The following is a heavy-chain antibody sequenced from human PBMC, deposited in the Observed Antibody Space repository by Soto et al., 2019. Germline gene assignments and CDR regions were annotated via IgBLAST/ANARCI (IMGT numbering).Heavy chain of an antibody. CDR3: ARDRVTTARFYDY. Sequence: SETLSLTCTVSGGSVSSVTYYWSWIRQPPGKGLEWIGYIYYSGRTNYNLSLKSRVTISVDTSKNQFSLKLSSVTAADTAVYFCARDRVTTARFYDYWGQGTLVTVSS. D-gene: IGHD2-21*02. CDR2: IYYSGRT. V-gene: IGHV4-61*01. J-gene: IGHJ4*02. CDR1: GGSVSSVTYY.